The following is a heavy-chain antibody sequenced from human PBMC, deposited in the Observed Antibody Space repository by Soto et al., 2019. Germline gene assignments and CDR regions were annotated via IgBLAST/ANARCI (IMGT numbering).Heavy chain of an antibody. CDR3: AKKVNSGPGSQYFDY. D-gene: IGHD3-10*01. V-gene: IGHV3-23*01. CDR2: FRTGGDDGTT. J-gene: IGHJ4*02. Sequence: GGSLRLSCAASGFTFSTYSMSWVRQAPGKGLEWVSGFRTGGDDGTTYYADSVQGRFTIYRDNSKNTMFLQMNSLRVEDTAIYYCAKKVNSGPGSQYFDYWGQGTLVTVSS. CDR1: GFTFSTYS.